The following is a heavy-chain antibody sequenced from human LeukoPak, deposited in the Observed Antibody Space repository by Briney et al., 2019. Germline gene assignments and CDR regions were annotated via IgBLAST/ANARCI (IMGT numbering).Heavy chain of an antibody. CDR1: GFTFSSYA. CDR2: ISGSGGST. D-gene: IGHD2-15*01. J-gene: IGHJ4*02. V-gene: IGHV3-23*01. Sequence: GGSLRLSCAASGFTFSSYAKSWVRQAPGKGLEWVSAISGSGGSTYYADSVKGRFTISRDDSKNTLYLRMNSLRAEDTAVYYCAKDVLVVVAASFDYWGQGTLVTVSS. CDR3: AKDVLVVVAASFDY.